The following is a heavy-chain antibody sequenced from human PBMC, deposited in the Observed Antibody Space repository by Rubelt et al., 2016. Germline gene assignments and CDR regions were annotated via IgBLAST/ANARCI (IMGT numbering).Heavy chain of an antibody. CDR1: GYTFTGYY. CDR3: ARGNSGYDYGLDY. Sequence: QVQLVQSGAEVKKPGASVKVSCKASGYTFTGYYMHWVRQAPGQGLEWMGWINPNSGGTNYAQNFQGRVTMTRDTSVSTADMERGRLTSDDTAVYYCARGNSGYDYGLDYWGQGTLVTVSS. D-gene: IGHD5-12*01. J-gene: IGHJ4*02. V-gene: IGHV1-2*02. CDR2: INPNSGGT.